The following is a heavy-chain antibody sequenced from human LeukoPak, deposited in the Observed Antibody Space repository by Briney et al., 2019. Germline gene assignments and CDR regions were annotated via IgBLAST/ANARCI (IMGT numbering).Heavy chain of an antibody. Sequence: ASVTVSCQLSGYTFTNYAISWMRQAPGQGLEWMGWISVRKGNTNYTQKLQDRVTMTTDTSTSTAYMELRSLTSDDTAVYYCARGNDHGDCWIDYWGQGTLVTVSS. CDR3: ARGNDHGDCWIDY. V-gene: IGHV1-18*01. CDR1: GYTFTNYA. J-gene: IGHJ4*02. D-gene: IGHD4-17*01. CDR2: ISVRKGNT.